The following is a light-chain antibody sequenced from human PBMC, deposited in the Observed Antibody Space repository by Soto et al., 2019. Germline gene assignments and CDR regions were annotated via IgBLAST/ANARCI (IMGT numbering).Light chain of an antibody. J-gene: IGLJ1*01. Sequence: QSVLTQPPSVSGAPGQRVIISCTGSSSNIGAGYDVHWYQQLPGTAPRLLIYDNNNRPSGVPARFSVSKSDTSASLAITGLQPEVEADYYCQSYDSSLSGSYVFGTGTKLTVL. CDR1: SSNIGAGYD. V-gene: IGLV1-40*01. CDR3: QSYDSSLSGSYV. CDR2: DNN.